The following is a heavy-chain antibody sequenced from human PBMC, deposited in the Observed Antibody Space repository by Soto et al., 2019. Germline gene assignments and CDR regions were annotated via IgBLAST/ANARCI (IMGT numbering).Heavy chain of an antibody. Sequence: GQALKISCKGSGYRFTSYWISWVRQMPGKGLEWMGRIDPSDSYTNYSPSFQGHVTISADKSISTAYLQWSSLKASDTAMYYCARPYSSSSFYYYGMDVWGQGTTVTVSS. J-gene: IGHJ6*02. CDR1: GYRFTSYW. V-gene: IGHV5-10-1*01. CDR3: ARPYSSSSFYYYGMDV. CDR2: IDPSDSYT. D-gene: IGHD6-6*01.